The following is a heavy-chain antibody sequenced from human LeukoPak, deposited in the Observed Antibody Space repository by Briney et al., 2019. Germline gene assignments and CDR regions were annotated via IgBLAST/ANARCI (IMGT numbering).Heavy chain of an antibody. CDR1: VGTFSNYS. Sequence: SSVKVSCKASVGTFSNYSINWVRQAPGQGLEWMGRITPILGLINYAQKFQGRVTITADKSTSTGYMEVTGLRSDDTAIYYCARGRGSRTGYNGDYLDYWGQGTLVTVSS. CDR2: ITPILGLI. CDR3: ARGRGSRTGYNGDYLDY. V-gene: IGHV1-69*04. J-gene: IGHJ4*02. D-gene: IGHD5-18*01.